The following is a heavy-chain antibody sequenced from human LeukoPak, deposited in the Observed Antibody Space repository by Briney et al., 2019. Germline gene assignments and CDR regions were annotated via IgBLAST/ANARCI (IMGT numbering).Heavy chain of an antibody. Sequence: GASVKVSCKASGYTFTSYAMHWVRQAPGQRLEGMGGINAGNGNTIYSEEFEGRVTITRHTSASTAYMELSSLRSEDMAVYYCARDPRNYYGSGSYYNLGPVNLDYWGQGTLVTVSS. CDR1: GYTFTSYA. V-gene: IGHV1-3*03. CDR2: INAGNGNT. D-gene: IGHD3-10*01. CDR3: ARDPRNYYGSGSYYNLGPVNLDY. J-gene: IGHJ4*02.